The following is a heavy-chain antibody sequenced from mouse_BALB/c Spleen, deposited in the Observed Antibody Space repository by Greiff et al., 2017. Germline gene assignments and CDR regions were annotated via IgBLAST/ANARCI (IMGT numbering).Heavy chain of an antibody. CDR2: ISSGGSYT. CDR1: GFTFSSYA. CDR3: ARGITTVVAGGFDY. J-gene: IGHJ2*01. D-gene: IGHD1-1*01. Sequence: EVHLVESGGGLVKPGGSLKLSCAASGFTFSSYAMSWVRQSPEKRLEWVAEISSGGSYTYYPDTVTGRFTISRDNAKNTLYLEMSSLRSEDTAMYYCARGITTVVAGGFDYWGQGTTLTVSS. V-gene: IGHV5-9-4*01.